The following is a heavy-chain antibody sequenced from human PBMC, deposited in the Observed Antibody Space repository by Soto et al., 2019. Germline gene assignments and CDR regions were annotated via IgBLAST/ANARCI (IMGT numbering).Heavy chain of an antibody. CDR2: IKSIPAGGTI. V-gene: IGHV3-15*07. Sequence: EEQLVESGGGLVKPGGSLKLSCVGSGFTFSNAWMNWVRQAPGKGLEWVGRIKSIPAGGTIDYVAPVKDRFIISRDDSKNTVYLQMNSLTTEDTAVYYCSTGGYYFDYWGQGILVTVSS. CDR1: GFTFSNAW. J-gene: IGHJ4*02. CDR3: STGGYYFDY.